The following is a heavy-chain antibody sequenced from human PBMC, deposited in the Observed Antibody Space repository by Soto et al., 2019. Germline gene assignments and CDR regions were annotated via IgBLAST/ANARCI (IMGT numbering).Heavy chain of an antibody. CDR1: GFTFISYW. CDR2: IKQDGSEK. J-gene: IGHJ6*03. V-gene: IGHV3-7*01. Sequence: EVQLVESGGGLVQPGGSLRLSCAASGFTFISYWRSWVRQAPGRGLEGWANIKQDGSEKYYVDSVKGRFTISRDNAKNSLYLQMNSLRAEDTAVYYCARGGYYGSGSYYQIYYYYYYMDVWGKGTTVTVSS. CDR3: ARGGYYGSGSYYQIYYYYYYMDV. D-gene: IGHD3-10*01.